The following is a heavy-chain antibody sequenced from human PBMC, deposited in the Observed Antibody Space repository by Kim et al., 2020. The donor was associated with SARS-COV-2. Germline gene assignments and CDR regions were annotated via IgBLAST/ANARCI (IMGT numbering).Heavy chain of an antibody. J-gene: IGHJ4*02. Sequence: ETLSLTCTVSGGSLTRGTYYWGWLRQPPGKGLEWIGSIHHSGNTYYNASLKSRVTISVDTSENQFSLRLSSVTAADTAVFYCSRSTGTEIDFWGQGTLVTVSS. CDR1: GGSLTRGTYY. D-gene: IGHD1-1*01. CDR3: SRSTGTEIDF. CDR2: IHHSGNT. V-gene: IGHV4-39*01.